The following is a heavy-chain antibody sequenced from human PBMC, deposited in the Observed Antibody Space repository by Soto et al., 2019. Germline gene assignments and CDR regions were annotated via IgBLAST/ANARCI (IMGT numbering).Heavy chain of an antibody. CDR3: ARHNYGSGSTYFDY. D-gene: IGHD3-10*01. V-gene: IGHV4-59*08. J-gene: IGHJ4*02. CDR2: IYYSGST. Sequence: SETLSLTCTVSGGSISSYYWSWIRQPPGKGLEWIGYIYYSGSTNYNPSLKSRVTISVDTSKNQLSLKLNSMTAADTAVYYCARHNYGSGSTYFDYWGQGTLVTVSS. CDR1: GGSISSYY.